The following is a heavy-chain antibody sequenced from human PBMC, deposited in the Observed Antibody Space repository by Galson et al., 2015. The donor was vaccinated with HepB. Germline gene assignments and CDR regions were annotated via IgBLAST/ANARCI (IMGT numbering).Heavy chain of an antibody. CDR2: IIPIFGTA. CDR3: ARDQLMVYAYYYYGMDV. Sequence: SVKVSCKASGGTFSSYAISWVRQAPGQGLEWMGGIIPIFGTANYAQKFQGRVTITADESTSTAYMELSSLRSEDTAVYYCARDQLMVYAYYYYGMDVWGQGTTVTVSS. D-gene: IGHD2-8*01. CDR1: GGTFSSYA. J-gene: IGHJ6*02. V-gene: IGHV1-69*13.